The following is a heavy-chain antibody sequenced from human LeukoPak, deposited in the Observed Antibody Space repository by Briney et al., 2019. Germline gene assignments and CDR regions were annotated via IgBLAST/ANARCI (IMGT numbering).Heavy chain of an antibody. CDR1: GSTFSSYA. CDR2: ISGSGGRT. D-gene: IGHD4-17*01. CDR3: AKVSRGEPSDY. Sequence: GGSLRLSCAASGSTFSSYAMSWVRQAPGKGLGWVSAISGSGGRTHYADSVKGRFTISRDNSKNTLYLQMNSLRAEDTAVYYCAKVSRGEPSDYWGQGTLVTVSS. J-gene: IGHJ4*02. V-gene: IGHV3-23*01.